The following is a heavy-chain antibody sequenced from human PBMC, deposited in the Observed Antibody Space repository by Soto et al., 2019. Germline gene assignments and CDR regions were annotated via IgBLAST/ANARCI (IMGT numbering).Heavy chain of an antibody. Sequence: QVQLVQSGAEVKKPGASVKVSCKASGYTFTSYAMHWVRQAPGQRLEWMGWINAGNGNKKYSHKFQCRVTITRDTSASTAYMELSSLRSEDTAVYYGARERYGDYPTNWFDPWGQGTLVTVSS. J-gene: IGHJ5*02. V-gene: IGHV1-3*01. CDR1: GYTFTSYA. CDR3: ARERYGDYPTNWFDP. D-gene: IGHD4-17*01. CDR2: INAGNGNK.